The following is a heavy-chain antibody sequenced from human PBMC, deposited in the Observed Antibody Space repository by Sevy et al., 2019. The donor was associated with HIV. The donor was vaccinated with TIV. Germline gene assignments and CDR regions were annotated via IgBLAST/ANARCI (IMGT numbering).Heavy chain of an antibody. V-gene: IGHV3-30*04. CDR1: GFIFSNFA. CDR2: TSYDGSHK. Sequence: GGSLRLSCTVSGFIFSNFAMHWVRQAPGKGLEWVAVTSYDGSHKYYADSVKGRSTVSRDNSRNILSLEMSSLRRDDTAVYYCARGENDDEFFQYWGLGTLVTVSS. CDR3: ARGENDDEFFQY. J-gene: IGHJ1*01. D-gene: IGHD1-26*01.